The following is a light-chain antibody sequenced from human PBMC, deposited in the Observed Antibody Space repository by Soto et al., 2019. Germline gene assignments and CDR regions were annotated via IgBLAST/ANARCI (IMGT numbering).Light chain of an antibody. CDR1: QSISST. CDR2: AAS. Sequence: IQMTQSPSSLSASVGDRVTITCRASQSISSTLNWYQQKPGKAPKLLIYAASTLQSGVPSRFSGSGSGTDFTLTISSLQPEDFATYYCQQSYSNPAITFGQGTRLEIK. J-gene: IGKJ5*01. V-gene: IGKV1-39*01. CDR3: QQSYSNPAIT.